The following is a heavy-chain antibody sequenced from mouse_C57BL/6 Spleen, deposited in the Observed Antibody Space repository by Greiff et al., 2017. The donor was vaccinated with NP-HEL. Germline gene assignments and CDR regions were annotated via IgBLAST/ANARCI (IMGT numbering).Heavy chain of an antibody. CDR2: IWRGGST. D-gene: IGHD4-1*01. V-gene: IGHV2-5*01. CDR1: GFSLTSYG. CDR3: AKNPLTGTGAWFAY. Sequence: VQLQQSGPGLVQPSQSLSITCTVSGFSLTSYGVHWVRQSPGKGLEWLGVIWRGGSTDYNAAFMSRLSITKDNSKSHVFFKMNSLQADDTAIYYCAKNPLTGTGAWFAYWGQGTLVTVSA. J-gene: IGHJ3*01.